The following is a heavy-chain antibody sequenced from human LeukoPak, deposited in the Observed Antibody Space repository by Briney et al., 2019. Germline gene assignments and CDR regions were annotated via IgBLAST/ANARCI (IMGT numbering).Heavy chain of an antibody. J-gene: IGHJ4*02. CDR1: GDSISSYY. D-gene: IGHD4-17*01. Sequence: SETLSPTCTVSGDSISSYYWSWIRQPPGKGLEWIGYIYYTGITNYNPSLKSRVTISVDTPKNQFSLKLSSVTAADTAVYYCARGDYDYWGQGTLVTVSS. CDR3: ARGDYDY. CDR2: IYYTGIT. V-gene: IGHV4-59*08.